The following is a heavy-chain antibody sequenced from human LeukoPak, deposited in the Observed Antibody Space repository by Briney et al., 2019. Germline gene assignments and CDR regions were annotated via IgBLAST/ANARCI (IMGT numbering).Heavy chain of an antibody. CDR2: ITGSAVNT. CDR3: AKNPRSHYFRDYFDY. D-gene: IGHD3-10*01. Sequence: GGSLRLSCAASGFTFSTYAMSWVRQAPGKGLEWVASITGSAVNTYYADSVKGRFTISRDNSKNTLYLQMNSLRAEDTALYYCAKNPRSHYFRDYFDYWGQGTLVTVSS. V-gene: IGHV3-23*01. J-gene: IGHJ4*02. CDR1: GFTFSTYA.